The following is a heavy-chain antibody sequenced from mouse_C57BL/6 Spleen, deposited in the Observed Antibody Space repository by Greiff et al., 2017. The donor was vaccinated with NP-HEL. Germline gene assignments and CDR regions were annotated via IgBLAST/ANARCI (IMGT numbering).Heavy chain of an antibody. D-gene: IGHD1-1*01. CDR3: ARDGSGAHWYFEV. CDR1: GYTFTSYW. Sequence: VQLQQPGAELVKPGASVKMSCKASGYTFTSYWITWVKQRPGQGLEWIGDIYPGSGSTNYNEKFKSKATLTVDTSSSTAYMQLSSLTSEDSAGYYCARDGSGAHWYFEVWGTGTTGTVSS. V-gene: IGHV1-55*01. J-gene: IGHJ1*03. CDR2: IYPGSGST.